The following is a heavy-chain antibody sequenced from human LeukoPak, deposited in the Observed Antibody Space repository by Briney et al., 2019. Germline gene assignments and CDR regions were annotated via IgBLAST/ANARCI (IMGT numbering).Heavy chain of an antibody. J-gene: IGHJ4*02. CDR3: ARGQPWGEHIDY. Sequence: GGSLRLSCAASGFTFSSYGMHWVRQAPGKGLEWVAVIWYDGSNKYYADSVKGRFTISRDNSKNTLYLQMNGLRAEDTAVYYCARGQPWGEHIDYWGQGTLVTVSS. CDR2: IWYDGSNK. CDR1: GFTFSSYG. D-gene: IGHD7-27*01. V-gene: IGHV3-33*01.